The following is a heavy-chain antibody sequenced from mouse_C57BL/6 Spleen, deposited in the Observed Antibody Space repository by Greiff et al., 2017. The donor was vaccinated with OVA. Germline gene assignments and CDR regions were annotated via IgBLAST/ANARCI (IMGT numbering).Heavy chain of an antibody. CDR3: ARFITTVVADWYFDV. CDR2: IYPGSGST. D-gene: IGHD1-1*01. V-gene: IGHV1-55*01. Sequence: QVQLQQPGAELVKPGASVKMSCKASGYTFTSYWITWVKQRPGQGLEWIGDIYPGSGSTNYNEKFKSKATLTVDTSSSTAYMQLSRLTSEDSAVYYCARFITTVVADWYFDVWGTGTAVTVSS. J-gene: IGHJ1*03. CDR1: GYTFTSYW.